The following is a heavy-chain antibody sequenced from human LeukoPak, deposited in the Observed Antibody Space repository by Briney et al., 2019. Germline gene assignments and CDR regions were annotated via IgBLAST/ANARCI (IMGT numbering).Heavy chain of an antibody. V-gene: IGHV4-59*01. Sequence: SETLSLTCTVSGGSISSYYWSWIRQPPGKGLEWIGYIYYSGSTNYNPSPKSRVTISVDTSKNQFSLKLSSVTAADTAVYYCARVGSPYGSGSYSVDYWGQGTLVTVSS. CDR2: IYYSGST. CDR3: ARVGSPYGSGSYSVDY. D-gene: IGHD3-10*01. CDR1: GGSISSYY. J-gene: IGHJ4*02.